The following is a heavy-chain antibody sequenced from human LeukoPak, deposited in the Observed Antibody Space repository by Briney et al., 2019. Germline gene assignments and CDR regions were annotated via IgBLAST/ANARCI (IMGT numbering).Heavy chain of an antibody. CDR3: ATSKDWAEAD. CDR2: IYYRGDI. Sequence: PSETLSLTCSVSDGSLRTYYWSWIRQSPGQGLEWIGNIYYRGDINYNPSLKSRVIISIDTSKNQFSLKVTSLTAADTAVYYCATSKDWAEADWGQGTLVIVSS. J-gene: IGHJ4*02. V-gene: IGHV4-59*03. CDR1: DGSLRTYY. D-gene: IGHD3/OR15-3a*01.